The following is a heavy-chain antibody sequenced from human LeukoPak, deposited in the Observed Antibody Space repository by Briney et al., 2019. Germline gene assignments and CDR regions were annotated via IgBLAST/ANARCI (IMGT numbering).Heavy chain of an antibody. D-gene: IGHD3-10*01. Sequence: ASVKVSCKASGYTFTSYYMHWVRQAPGQGLEWMGIINPSGGSTSYAQKFQGRVTMTRDMSTSTVYMELSSLRSEDMAVYYCARDSPREGSFDYWGQGTLVTVSS. CDR2: INPSGGST. J-gene: IGHJ4*02. CDR3: ARDSPREGSFDY. V-gene: IGHV1-46*01. CDR1: GYTFTSYY.